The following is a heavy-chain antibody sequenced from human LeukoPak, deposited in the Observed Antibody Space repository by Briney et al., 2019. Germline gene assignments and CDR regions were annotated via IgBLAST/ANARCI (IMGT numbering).Heavy chain of an antibody. Sequence: GGSLRLSCAASGFTFSNYWMNWVRHAPGKGLVWVSRINSDGSSTSYADSVKGRFTISRDNAKNTLYLQMNSLRAEDTAVYYCARRGAVTYAFDIWGQGTMVTVSS. D-gene: IGHD4-17*01. V-gene: IGHV3-74*01. CDR1: GFTFSNYW. J-gene: IGHJ3*02. CDR3: ARRGAVTYAFDI. CDR2: INSDGSST.